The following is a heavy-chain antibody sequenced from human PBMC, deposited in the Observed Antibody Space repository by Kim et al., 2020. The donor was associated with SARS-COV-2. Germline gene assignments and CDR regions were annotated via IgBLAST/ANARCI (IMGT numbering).Heavy chain of an antibody. D-gene: IGHD2-2*01. V-gene: IGHV3-30*04. J-gene: IGHJ6*01. CDR2: ISYDGSNK. CDR1: GFTFSSYA. CDR3: ARELTQLAPYYYYGMDV. Sequence: GGSLRLSCAASGFTFSSYAMHWVRQAPGKGLEWVAVISYDGSNKYYADSVKGRFTISRDNSKNTLYLQMNSLRAEDTAVYYCARELTQLAPYYYYGMDV.